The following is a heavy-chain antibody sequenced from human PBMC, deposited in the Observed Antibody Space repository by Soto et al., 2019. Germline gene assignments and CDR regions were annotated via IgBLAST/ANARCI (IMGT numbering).Heavy chain of an antibody. V-gene: IGHV1-46*01. CDR1: GSTFTSYY. CDR2: INPSGGST. CDR3: AREWVIRDYYYVMDG. J-gene: IGHJ6*02. D-gene: IGHD1-26*01. Sequence: ASVKVSWTASGSTFTSYYMHWVRHAPGQVLEWMGIINPSGGSTSYAQKFQGRVTMTRDTSTSTVYMELSSLRSEDTAVYYCAREWVIRDYYYVMDGLGQGTTVTVS.